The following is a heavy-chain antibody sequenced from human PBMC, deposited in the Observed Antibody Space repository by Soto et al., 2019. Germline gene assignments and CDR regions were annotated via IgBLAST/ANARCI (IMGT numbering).Heavy chain of an antibody. D-gene: IGHD1-1*01. Sequence: PGGSLRLSCAVSGFTFSAYWMHFVRQVPGKCLTWVSRISDDGSTATYADSVKGRFVISRDNAKNSLYLEMNTLRADDSGLYYCARGPRVSSTGTGAHWGRGTLVTVSS. CDR1: GFTFSAYW. CDR2: ISDDGSTA. CDR3: ARGPRVSSTGTGAH. V-gene: IGHV3-74*01. J-gene: IGHJ4*02.